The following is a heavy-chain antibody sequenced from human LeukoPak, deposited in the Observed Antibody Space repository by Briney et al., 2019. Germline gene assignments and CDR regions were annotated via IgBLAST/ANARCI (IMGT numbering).Heavy chain of an antibody. J-gene: IGHJ4*02. CDR2: IYYSGAT. CDR1: GGSISSSSYY. CDR3: ARLLKYFDSDS. Sequence: SETLSLICTVSGGSISSSSYYWGWIRQPPGKGLEWIGSIYYSGATYHNPSLKSRITISVDTSTNQFSLKLSSVTAADTAVYYCARLLKYFDSDSWGQGTLVTVSS. D-gene: IGHD3-9*01. V-gene: IGHV4-39*01.